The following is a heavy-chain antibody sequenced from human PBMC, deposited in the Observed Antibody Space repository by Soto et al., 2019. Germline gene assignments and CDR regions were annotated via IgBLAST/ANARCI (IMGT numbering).Heavy chain of an antibody. J-gene: IGHJ6*02. CDR3: ASLSGGRDPHPQGYYYGMDV. V-gene: IGHV3-64*01. Sequence: EVQLVESGGGLVQPGGSLRLSCAASGFTFSSYAMHWVRQAPGKGLEYVSAISSNGGSTYYANSVKSRFTISRDNSKNTLYLQMGRLRAEDMAVYYCASLSGGRDPHPQGYYYGMDVWGQGTTVTVSS. CDR2: ISSNGGST. CDR1: GFTFSSYA. D-gene: IGHD2-15*01.